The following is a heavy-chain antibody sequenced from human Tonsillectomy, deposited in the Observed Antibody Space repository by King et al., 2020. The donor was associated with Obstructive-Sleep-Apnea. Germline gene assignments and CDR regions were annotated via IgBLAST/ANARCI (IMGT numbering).Heavy chain of an antibody. CDR2: INSDGYST. CDR1: GFTFSSYW. CDR3: ARDFGRTAFDY. V-gene: IGHV3-74*01. D-gene: IGHD3-10*01. J-gene: IGHJ4*02. Sequence: VQLVESGGGVVQPGGSLRLSCAASGFTFSSYWMHWVRQAPGKGLVWVSRINSDGYSTSYADSVKGRFTISRDNAKNTLYLQMNSLRAEDTAVYYCARDFGRTAFDYWGQGTLVTVSS.